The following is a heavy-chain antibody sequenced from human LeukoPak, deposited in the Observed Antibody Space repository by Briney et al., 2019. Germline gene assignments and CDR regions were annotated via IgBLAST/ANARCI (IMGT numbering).Heavy chain of an antibody. CDR1: GFNFDDYT. D-gene: IGHD6-13*01. Sequence: PTGGSLRLSCAASGFNFDDYTMHWVRQIPGKSLEWVSLINWDGGSTFYADSVKGRFTISRDTRKNFLYLQMISLRTEDTALYYCAKDLGKVIAAAGTSGFDPWGRGTLVTVSS. CDR3: AKDLGKVIAAAGTSGFDP. J-gene: IGHJ4*01. V-gene: IGHV3-43*01. CDR2: INWDGGST.